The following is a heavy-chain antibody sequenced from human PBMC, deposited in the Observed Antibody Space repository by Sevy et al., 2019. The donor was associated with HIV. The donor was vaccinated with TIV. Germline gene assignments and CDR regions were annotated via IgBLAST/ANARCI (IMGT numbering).Heavy chain of an antibody. CDR1: GFTFSAYW. Sequence: GGSLRLSCAASGFTFSAYWMHWDRQAPGQGLVWVSRITNIEGGTTTYTESVKGRFTISRDNAKNTLYMQMNSLRAEDTAVYYCARHSGTAFDSWGQGILVTVSS. CDR2: ITNIEGGTT. CDR3: ARHSGTAFDS. J-gene: IGHJ5*01. D-gene: IGHD2-2*01. V-gene: IGHV3-74*01.